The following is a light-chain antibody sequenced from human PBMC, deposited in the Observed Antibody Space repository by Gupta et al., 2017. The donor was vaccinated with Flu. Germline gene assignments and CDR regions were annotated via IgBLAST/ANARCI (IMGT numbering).Light chain of an antibody. Sequence: GDRITITCRASQHNANYLNWYQQRPGEAPKLLVFGASNLQTGVPARFSGSGSGRDFTLTITTLQPEDFATYSCQQTDSTPWTFGPGTRVDIK. CDR3: QQTDSTPWT. CDR2: GAS. CDR1: QHNANY. J-gene: IGKJ1*01. V-gene: IGKV1-39*01.